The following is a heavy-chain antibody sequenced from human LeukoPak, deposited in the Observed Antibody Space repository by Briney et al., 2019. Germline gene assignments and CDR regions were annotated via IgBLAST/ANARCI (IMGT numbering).Heavy chain of an antibody. CDR2: ISYDGSNK. CDR1: GFTFSSYG. Sequence: GGSLRLSCAASGFTFSSYGMHWVRQAPGKGLEWVAVISYDGSNKYYADSVKGRFTISRDNSKNTLYLQMNSLRAEDTAVYYCAKDLLPRLKPVPAAPDYWGQGTLVTVSS. CDR3: AKDLLPRLKPVPAAPDY. D-gene: IGHD2-2*01. J-gene: IGHJ4*02. V-gene: IGHV3-30*18.